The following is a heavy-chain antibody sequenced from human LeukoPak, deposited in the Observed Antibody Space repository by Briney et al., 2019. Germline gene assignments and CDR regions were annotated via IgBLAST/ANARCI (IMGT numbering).Heavy chain of an antibody. V-gene: IGHV3-23*01. CDR1: GGSISSSSYY. D-gene: IGHD4-23*01. J-gene: IGHJ4*02. Sequence: ETLSLTCTVSGGSISSSSYYWGWIRQPPGKGLEWVSAISASDTTDYADSVKGRFIISRDNSKNTLYLQMNRLRDEDTAAYYCAKGGRYGGIIKGYYMDVWGQGIQVTVSS. CDR3: AKGGRYGGIIKGYYMDV. CDR2: ISASDTT.